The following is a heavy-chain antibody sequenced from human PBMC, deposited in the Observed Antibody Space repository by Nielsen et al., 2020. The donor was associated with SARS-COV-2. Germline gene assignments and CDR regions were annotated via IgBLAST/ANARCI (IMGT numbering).Heavy chain of an antibody. V-gene: IGHV4-39*01. CDR1: GGSISSSSYY. J-gene: IGHJ4*02. CDR3: ARLMGATTAVDY. D-gene: IGHD1-26*01. Sequence: GSLRLSCTVSGGSISSSSYYWGWIRQPPGKGLEWIGSIYYSGSTYYNPSLKSRVTISVDTSKNQFSLKLSSVTAADTAVYYCARLMGATTAVDYWGQGTLVTVSS. CDR2: IYYSGST.